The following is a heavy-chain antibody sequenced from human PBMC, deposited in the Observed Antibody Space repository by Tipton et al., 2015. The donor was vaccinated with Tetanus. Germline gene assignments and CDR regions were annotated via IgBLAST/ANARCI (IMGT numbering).Heavy chain of an antibody. CDR1: GYSFTSYW. CDR2: IYPGDSDT. CDR3: ARLHLRTFASSSGY. J-gene: IGHJ4*02. V-gene: IGHV5-51*01. Sequence: QLVQSGAEVKKSGESLKISCKASGYSFTSYWIAWVRQMPGKGLEWMGIIYPGDSDTRYSPSFQGRVTMSADKAINTAYLQWSSLKASDTAMYYCARLHLRTFASSSGYWGQGTLVTVSS. D-gene: IGHD6-6*01.